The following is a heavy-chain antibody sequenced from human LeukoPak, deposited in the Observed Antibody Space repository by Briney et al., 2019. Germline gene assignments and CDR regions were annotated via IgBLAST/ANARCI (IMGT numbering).Heavy chain of an antibody. CDR2: INPNSGGT. J-gene: IGHJ4*02. Sequence: ASVKVSCKASGYTFTSYDINWVRQATGQGLEWMGWINPNSGGTNYAQKFQGRVTMTRDTSISTAYMELSRLRSDDTAVYYCARVMGRWLARSYDYWGQGTLVTVSS. V-gene: IGHV1-2*02. CDR3: ARVMGRWLARSYDY. D-gene: IGHD5-24*01. CDR1: GYTFTSYD.